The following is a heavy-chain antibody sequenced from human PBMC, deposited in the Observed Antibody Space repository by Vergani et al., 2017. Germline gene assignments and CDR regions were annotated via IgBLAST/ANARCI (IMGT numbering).Heavy chain of an antibody. CDR2: IYSGGST. Sequence: EVQLVESGGGLIQPGGSLRLSCAASGFTVSSNYMSWVRQAPGKGLEWVSVIYSGGSTYYADSVKGRFTISRDNSKNTLYLQMNSLSAEDTAVYYCASYSSGYAFDIWGQGTMVTVSS. CDR1: GFTVSSNY. J-gene: IGHJ3*02. V-gene: IGHV3-53*01. CDR3: ASYSSGYAFDI. D-gene: IGHD3-22*01.